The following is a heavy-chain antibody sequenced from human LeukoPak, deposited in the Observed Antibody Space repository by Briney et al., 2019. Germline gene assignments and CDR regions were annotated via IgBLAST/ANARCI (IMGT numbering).Heavy chain of an antibody. D-gene: IGHD6-19*01. J-gene: IGHJ4*02. V-gene: IGHV3-33*01. CDR3: ARDLGRSGWYGQPEKGFDY. CDR2: IWYDGSNK. Sequence: TGRSLRLSCAASGFTFSSYGMHWVRQAPGKGLEWVAVIWYDGSNKYYADSVKGRFTISRDNSKNTLYLQMNSLRAEDTAVYYCARDLGRSGWYGQPEKGFDYWGRGTLVTVSS. CDR1: GFTFSSYG.